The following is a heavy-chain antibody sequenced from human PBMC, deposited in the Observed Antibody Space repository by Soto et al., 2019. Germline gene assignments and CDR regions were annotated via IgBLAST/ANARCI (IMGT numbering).Heavy chain of an antibody. Sequence: QVQLQESGPGLVKPSQTLSLTCTVSGGSISSGDYYWSWIRQPPGKGLEWIGYIYYSGSTYYNPSLKRRVTIPVDTSKNQCSLKLSSVTAADTAVYYCARWWFGEFFDYWGQGTLVTVSS. CDR3: ARWWFGEFFDY. CDR2: IYYSGST. V-gene: IGHV4-30-4*01. CDR1: GGSISSGDYY. J-gene: IGHJ4*02. D-gene: IGHD3-10*01.